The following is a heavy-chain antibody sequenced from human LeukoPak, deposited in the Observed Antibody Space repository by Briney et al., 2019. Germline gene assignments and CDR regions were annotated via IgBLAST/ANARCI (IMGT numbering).Heavy chain of an antibody. V-gene: IGHV1-2*06. CDR3: ARLQRSSTSLQ. J-gene: IGHJ4*02. Sequence: ASVKVSCKASGYTFTGYYMHWVRQAPGQGLEWMGRINPNTGGTNYAQRFQGRVTMTRDTSISTAYMELSRLRSDDTAVYYRARLQRSSTSLQWGQGTLVTVSS. CDR2: INPNTGGT. CDR1: GYTFTGYY. D-gene: IGHD6-13*01.